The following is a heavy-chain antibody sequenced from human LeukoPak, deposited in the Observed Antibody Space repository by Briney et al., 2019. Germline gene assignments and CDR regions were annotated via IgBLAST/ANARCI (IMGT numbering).Heavy chain of an antibody. V-gene: IGHV1-46*01. CDR2: INPSGGST. J-gene: IGHJ5*02. D-gene: IGHD3-3*01. CDR1: GYTFTSYY. CDR3: ARDLGITIFGSWFDP. Sequence: ASVKVSCKASGYTFTSYYMHWVRQAPGQGLEWMEIINPSGGSTSYAQKFQGRVTMTRDTSTSTVYMELSSLRSEDTAVYYCARDLGITIFGSWFDPWGQGTLVTVSS.